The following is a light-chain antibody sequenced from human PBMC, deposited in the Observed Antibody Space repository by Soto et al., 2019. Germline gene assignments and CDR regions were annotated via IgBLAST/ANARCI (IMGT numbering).Light chain of an antibody. CDR1: QSVRTK. CDR2: GAS. J-gene: IGKJ5*01. CDR3: QQYATWPSIT. V-gene: IGKV3-15*01. Sequence: IVMTQSPATLSVSPGEGATLSCRASQSVRTKLAWYQQKAGQAPRLLIYGASTRASGVSDRFSGSESRTEYTLTISRLQSEDFAVYYCQQYATWPSITFAQGTRLEI.